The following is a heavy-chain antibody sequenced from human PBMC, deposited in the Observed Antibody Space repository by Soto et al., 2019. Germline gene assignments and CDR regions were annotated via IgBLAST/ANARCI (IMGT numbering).Heavy chain of an antibody. D-gene: IGHD6-6*01. Sequence: GGSLRLSCAASGFTFSSYSMNWVRQAPGKGLEWVSSISSSSSYIYYADSVKGRFTISRDNAKNSLYLQMNSLRAEDTAVYYSARDLDAARPAGNYYYYGMDVWGQGTTVTVSS. J-gene: IGHJ6*02. CDR1: GFTFSSYS. V-gene: IGHV3-21*01. CDR3: ARDLDAARPAGNYYYYGMDV. CDR2: ISSSSSYI.